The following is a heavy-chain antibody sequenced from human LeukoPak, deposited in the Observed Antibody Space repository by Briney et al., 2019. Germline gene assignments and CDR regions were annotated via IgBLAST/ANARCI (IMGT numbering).Heavy chain of an antibody. D-gene: IGHD3-22*01. CDR2: ISSGRSTI. Sequence: PGGALGLSWDASGFTLQTNYITWVRPAPGKGLEWGSYISSGRSTIYYAASVKGLFTISRDNAKNSLYLQMNSLRAEDTAVYYCASAHYDSSGYYQGSAFDIWGQGTMVTVSS. CDR3: ASAHYDSSGYYQGSAFDI. V-gene: IGHV3-48*01. CDR1: GFTLQTNY. J-gene: IGHJ3*02.